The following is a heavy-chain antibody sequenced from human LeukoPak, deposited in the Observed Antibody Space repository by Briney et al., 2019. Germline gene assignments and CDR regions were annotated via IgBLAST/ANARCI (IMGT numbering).Heavy chain of an antibody. CDR3: AKDAGIAAAGNYFDY. Sequence: GGSLRLSCIGSGFIFSNYAMSWVRQAPGRGLQWVSSISGSDGSTYHADSVKGRFTISRDNSKNTLYLQMNSLRAEDTAVYYCAKDAGIAAAGNYFDYWGQGTLVTVSS. D-gene: IGHD6-13*01. J-gene: IGHJ4*02. V-gene: IGHV3-23*01. CDR1: GFIFSNYA. CDR2: ISGSDGST.